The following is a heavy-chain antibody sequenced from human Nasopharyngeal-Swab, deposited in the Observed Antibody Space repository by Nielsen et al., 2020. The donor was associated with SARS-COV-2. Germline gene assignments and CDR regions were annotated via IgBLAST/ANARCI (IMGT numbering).Heavy chain of an antibody. CDR2: IKQDGSEK. CDR1: GFTFSSYG. Sequence: GESLKISCAASGFTFSSYGMHWVRQAPGKGLEWVANIKQDGSEKYYVDSVKSRFTISRDNAKNSLYLQMNSLRAEDTAVYYCARDWDYYDSSGFDYWGQGTLVTVSS. D-gene: IGHD3-22*01. CDR3: ARDWDYYDSSGFDY. V-gene: IGHV3-7*01. J-gene: IGHJ4*02.